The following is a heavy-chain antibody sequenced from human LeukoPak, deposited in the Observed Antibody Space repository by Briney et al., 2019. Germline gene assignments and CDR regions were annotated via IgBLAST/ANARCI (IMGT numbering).Heavy chain of an antibody. J-gene: IGHJ6*02. CDR2: ISAYNGNT. V-gene: IGHV1-18*01. CDR3: ARDPPRIVVVVAATNYYGMDV. D-gene: IGHD2-15*01. Sequence: ASVKVSCKASGYTFTSYGISWVRQAPGQGLEWMGWISAYNGNTNYAQKLQGRVTMTTDTSTSSAYMELRSLRSDDTAVYYCARDPPRIVVVVAATNYYGMDVWGQGTTVTVSS. CDR1: GYTFTSYG.